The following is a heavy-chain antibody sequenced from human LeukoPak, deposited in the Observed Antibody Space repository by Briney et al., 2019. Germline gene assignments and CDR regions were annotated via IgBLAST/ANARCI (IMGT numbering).Heavy chain of an antibody. J-gene: IGHJ4*02. D-gene: IGHD4-23*01. CDR1: GGSTNSYY. CDR3: ARVGWLGERWYFDY. CDR2: IYTSGST. Sequence: SETLSLTCTVSGGSTNSYYWSWIRQPAGKGLEWIGRIYTSGSTSYNPSLKSRVTMSVDTSKKQFSLKLSSMTAADTAVYYCARVGWLGERWYFDYWGQGTLVTVSS. V-gene: IGHV4-4*07.